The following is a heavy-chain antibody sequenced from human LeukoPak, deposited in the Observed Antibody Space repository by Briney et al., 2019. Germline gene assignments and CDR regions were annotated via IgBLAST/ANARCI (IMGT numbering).Heavy chain of an antibody. D-gene: IGHD6-19*01. CDR1: GFTFNNYA. CDR3: LGGYSSGWYNWFDP. V-gene: IGHV3-23*01. Sequence: PGGSLRLSCAASGFTFNNYAMSGVRQAPGKGLEWVSTISGSGGSTYYADSVKGRFTISRDNSKNTLYLQMNSLRVEDTALYYCLGGYSSGWYNWFDPWGQGTLVTVSS. J-gene: IGHJ5*02. CDR2: ISGSGGST.